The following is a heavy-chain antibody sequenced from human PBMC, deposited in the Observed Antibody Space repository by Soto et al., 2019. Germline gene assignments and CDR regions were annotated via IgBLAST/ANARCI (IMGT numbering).Heavy chain of an antibody. CDR1: GFTFSSYD. CDR2: IGTAGDP. D-gene: IGHD3-22*01. Sequence: GGSLRLSCAASGFTFSSYDMHWVRQATGKGLEWVSAIGTAGDPYYPGSVKGRFTISRENAKNSLYLQMNSLRAGDTAVYYCARGRYYYDSSGYYFGGGGSNPGMDVWGQGXTVTVSS. J-gene: IGHJ6*02. V-gene: IGHV3-13*05. CDR3: ARGRYYYDSSGYYFGGGGSNPGMDV.